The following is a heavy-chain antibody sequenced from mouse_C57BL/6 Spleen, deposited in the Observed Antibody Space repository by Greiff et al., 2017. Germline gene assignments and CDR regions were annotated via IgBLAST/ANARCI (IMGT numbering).Heavy chain of an antibody. V-gene: IGHV2-2*01. CDR3: ARKSLGGRYFDY. J-gene: IGHJ2*01. D-gene: IGHD1-1*02. Sequence: QVQLQQSGPGLVQPSQSLSITCTVSGFSLTSYGVHWVRQSPGKGLEWLGVLWSGGSTDYNAAFISRLSISKDNSKSQVFFKMNSLQADDTAIYYCARKSLGGRYFDYWGQGTTLTVSS. CDR1: GFSLTSYG. CDR2: LWSGGST.